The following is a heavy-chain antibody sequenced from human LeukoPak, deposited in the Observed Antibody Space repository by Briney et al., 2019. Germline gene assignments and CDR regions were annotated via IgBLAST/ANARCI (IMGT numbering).Heavy chain of an antibody. CDR3: ARGRFQYDSSGYWGS. CDR1: GYTFTSYD. V-gene: IGHV1-8*02. CDR2: MNPNSGNT. J-gene: IGHJ4*02. D-gene: IGHD3-22*01. Sequence: GASVKVSCKASGYTFTSYDINWVRQATGQGLEWMGWMNPNSGNTGYAQKFQGRVTMTRDTSISTAYMELSRLRSDDTAVYYCARGRFQYDSSGYWGSWGQGTLVTVSS.